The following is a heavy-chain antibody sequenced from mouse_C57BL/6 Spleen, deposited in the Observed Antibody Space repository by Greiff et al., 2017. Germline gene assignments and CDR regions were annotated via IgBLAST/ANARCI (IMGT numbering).Heavy chain of an antibody. V-gene: IGHV1-7*01. CDR1: GYTFTSYW. J-gene: IGHJ2*01. CDR2: INPSSGYT. D-gene: IGHD2-4*01. Sequence: QVQLQQSGAELAKPGASVKLSCKASGYTFTSYWMHWVKQRHGQGLEWIGYINPSSGYTKSNQKFKDKATLTADKPSSTAYMQLSSLAYEDSAVYYCARPPTYDYDGHYFDDGGQGTTLTVAS. CDR3: ARPPTYDYDGHYFDD.